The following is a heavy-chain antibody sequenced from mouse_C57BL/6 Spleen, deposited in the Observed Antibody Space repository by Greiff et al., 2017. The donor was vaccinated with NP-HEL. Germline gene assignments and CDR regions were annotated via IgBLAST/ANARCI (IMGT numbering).Heavy chain of an antibody. D-gene: IGHD2-4*01. CDR1: GYAFSSYW. J-gene: IGHJ1*03. V-gene: IGHV1-80*01. Sequence: VQLQQSGAELVKPGASVKISCKASGYAFSSYWMNWVKQRPGKGLEWIGQIYPGDGDTNYNGKFKGKATLTADKSSSTAYMQLSSLTSEGSAVYFCARAGGLRAWYFDVWGTGTTVTVSS. CDR2: IYPGDGDT. CDR3: ARAGGLRAWYFDV.